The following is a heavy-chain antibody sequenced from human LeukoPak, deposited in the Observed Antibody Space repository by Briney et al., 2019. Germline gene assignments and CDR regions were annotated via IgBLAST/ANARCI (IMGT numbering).Heavy chain of an antibody. J-gene: IGHJ4*02. D-gene: IGHD2-2*01. Sequence: SETLSLTCTVSGGSISSGGYYWSWTRQHPGKGLEWIGYIYYSGSTYYNPSLKSRVTISVDTSKNQFSLKLSSVTAADTAVYYCARGGGYCSSTSCRYFDYWGQGTLVTVSS. CDR2: IYYSGST. CDR3: ARGGGYCSSTSCRYFDY. V-gene: IGHV4-31*03. CDR1: GGSISSGGYY.